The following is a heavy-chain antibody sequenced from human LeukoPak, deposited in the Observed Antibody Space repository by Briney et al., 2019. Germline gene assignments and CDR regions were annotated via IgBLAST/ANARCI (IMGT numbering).Heavy chain of an antibody. J-gene: IGHJ4*02. CDR1: GGTFSSYA. D-gene: IGHD5-18*01. Sequence: SVKVSCKASGGTFSSYAISWVRQAPGQGLELMGGITPIFGTANYAKKFQGRVTITADESTSTAYMELSSLRSEDTAVYYCAREESGYSYGGPFDYWGQGTLVTVSS. CDR2: ITPIFGTA. V-gene: IGHV1-69*13. CDR3: AREESGYSYGGPFDY.